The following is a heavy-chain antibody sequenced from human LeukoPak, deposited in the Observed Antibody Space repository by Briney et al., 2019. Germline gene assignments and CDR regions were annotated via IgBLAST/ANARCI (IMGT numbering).Heavy chain of an antibody. CDR1: GFTFSSFA. CDR3: AKYRTTIAPPRNFDY. J-gene: IGHJ4*02. V-gene: IGHV3-23*01. D-gene: IGHD1-14*01. Sequence: GGSLRLSCAVSGFTFSSFAMIWVRQAPEKGLEWVSVIGSDSGGIQYADSVKGRFTISRDNSKNTLYLQMNSLGADDTAVYYCAKYRTTIAPPRNFDYWGQGTLVTVSS. CDR2: IGSDSGGI.